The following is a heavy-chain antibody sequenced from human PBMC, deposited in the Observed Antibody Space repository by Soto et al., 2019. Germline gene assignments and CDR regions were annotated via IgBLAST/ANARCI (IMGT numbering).Heavy chain of an antibody. CDR2: IYYSGST. CDR3: ARDTGWGVSSSWPYYFDY. D-gene: IGHD6-13*01. CDR1: VGSISNYY. Sequence: SETLSLTCTVSVGSISNYYWTWIRQPPGKGLEWIGYIYYSGSTNYNPSLKSRVTMSLDTSKNQFSLKLSSVTAADTAVYYCARDTGWGVSSSWPYYFDYWGQGTLVTVSS. V-gene: IGHV4-59*01. J-gene: IGHJ4*02.